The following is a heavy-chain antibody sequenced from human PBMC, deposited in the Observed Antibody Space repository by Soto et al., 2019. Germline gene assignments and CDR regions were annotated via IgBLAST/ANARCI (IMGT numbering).Heavy chain of an antibody. CDR2: ILPIFGTA. V-gene: IGHV1-69*15. J-gene: IGHJ6*02. Sequence: QVQLVQSGAEVKKPGSSMKVSCKASGGTFSTSSINWVRQAPGQRPEWMGNILPIFGTADYAQKFQDRVTITADESTSTAYMELSSLRSEDTAVYYCARQGSNEYYYYGMDVWGQGTTVTVSS. CDR3: ARQGSNEYYYYGMDV. CDR1: GGTFSTSS. D-gene: IGHD3-10*01.